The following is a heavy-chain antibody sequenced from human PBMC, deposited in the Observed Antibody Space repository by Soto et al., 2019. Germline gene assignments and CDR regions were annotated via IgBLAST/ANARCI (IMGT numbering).Heavy chain of an antibody. V-gene: IGHV3-11*06. Sequence: GGSLRLSCEVSGSTFGDSYRIWIGQAPGKGLEWLSYISPGSRYPAYADSVKGRFTISRDNARRSLFLQMTSLTAEDTAMYYCVRGGGGGLFDPWGQGTMVTVSS. D-gene: IGHD2-15*01. CDR1: GSTFGDSY. CDR2: ISPGSRYP. CDR3: VRGGGGGLFDP. J-gene: IGHJ5*02.